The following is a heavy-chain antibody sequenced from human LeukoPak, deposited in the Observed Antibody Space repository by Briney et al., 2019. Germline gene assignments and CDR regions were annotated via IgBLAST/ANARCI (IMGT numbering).Heavy chain of an antibody. CDR2: IYYSGST. CDR1: GGSISSYY. Sequence: SETLSLTCTVSGGSISSYYWSWIRQPPGKGLEWIGYIYYSGSTNYNPSLKSRVTISEDTSKNQFSLKLSSVTAADTAVYYCARDMIYGDSGSWFDPWGQGTLVAVSS. V-gene: IGHV4-59*12. J-gene: IGHJ5*02. D-gene: IGHD3-22*01. CDR3: ARDMIYGDSGSWFDP.